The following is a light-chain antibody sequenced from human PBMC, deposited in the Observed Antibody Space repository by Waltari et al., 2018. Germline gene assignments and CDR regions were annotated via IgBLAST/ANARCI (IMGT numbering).Light chain of an antibody. J-gene: IGKJ2*01. Sequence: DIELTQSPDSLAVSLGDRATINCESSLSLLYRSNNKNYLAWYQQRPGQPPKLLISWASTRESGVPDRFTGSGSGTYFTLTINSLQPEDVAVYYCQQYNSYSEYTFGQGTKLEMK. CDR3: QQYNSYSEYT. V-gene: IGKV4-1*01. CDR2: WAS. CDR1: LSLLYRSNNKNY.